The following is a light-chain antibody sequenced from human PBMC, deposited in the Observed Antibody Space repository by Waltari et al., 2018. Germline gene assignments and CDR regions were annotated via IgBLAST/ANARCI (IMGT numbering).Light chain of an antibody. V-gene: IGKV3-20*01. CDR1: QSVTTNN. CDR2: GAS. CDR3: QQYGRSPWT. Sequence: EIVLTQSPGTLSLSPGERATLSCRASQSVTTNNLAWYQQKPGQAPSLLIYGASTRAIGIPDRFSGSGSGTDFTLYISRLEPEDFAVYYCQQYGRSPWTFGQGTKVEIK. J-gene: IGKJ1*01.